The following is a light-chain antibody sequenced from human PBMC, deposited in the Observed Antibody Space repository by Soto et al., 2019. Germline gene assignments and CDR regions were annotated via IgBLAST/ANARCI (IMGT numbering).Light chain of an antibody. CDR1: SSNIGSNY. J-gene: IGLJ2*01. V-gene: IGLV1-47*01. CDR2: RNN. CDR3: AAWDDSLSGRGV. Sequence: QLVLTQPPSASGTPGQRVTISCSGSSSNIGSNYVYWYQQLPGTAPKLLIYRNNQRPSGVPDRVSGSKSGTSASLAISGLRSEDEADYYCAAWDDSLSGRGVFGGGTKLTVL.